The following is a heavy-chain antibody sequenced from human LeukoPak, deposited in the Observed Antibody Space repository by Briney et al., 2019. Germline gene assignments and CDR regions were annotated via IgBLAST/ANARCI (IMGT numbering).Heavy chain of an antibody. CDR3: ARGTPAGHYNWFDP. J-gene: IGHJ5*02. Sequence: PSETLSLTCTVSGVSISSYYWSWLRQPPGKGLEWLGYIYYSGSTNYNPSLKSRVTISVDTSKNQFSLKLSSVTAADTAVYYCARGTPAGHYNWFDPWGQGTLVTVSS. CDR1: GVSISSYY. V-gene: IGHV4-59*01. D-gene: IGHD2-2*01. CDR2: IYYSGST.